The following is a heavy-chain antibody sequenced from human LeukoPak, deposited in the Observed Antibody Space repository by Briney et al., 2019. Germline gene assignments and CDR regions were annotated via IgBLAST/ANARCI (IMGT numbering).Heavy chain of an antibody. CDR1: GGSISSGGYC. D-gene: IGHD3-16*01. CDR3: ARGLRGDI. Sequence: PSETLSLTCTVSGGSISSGGYCWNWIRQHPGKGLEWIGYIYYSGSTYYNPSLKSRVTISVDTSKNQFSLKLSSVTAADTAVYYCARGLRGDIWGQGTMVTVSS. V-gene: IGHV4-31*03. CDR2: IYYSGST. J-gene: IGHJ3*02.